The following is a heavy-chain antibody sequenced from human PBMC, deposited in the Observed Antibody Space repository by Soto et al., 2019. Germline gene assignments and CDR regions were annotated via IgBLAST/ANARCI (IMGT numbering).Heavy chain of an antibody. CDR2: MNPNSGNP. CDR3: ARGKSWDELVPAAYNYYYYYGMDV. Sequence: QVQLEQSGAEVKKPGAPVKVSCKASGYTFTSYDINWVRQATGQGLEWMGWMNPNSGNPGYAQKFQGRVTMTRNTSISTAYMELSSMSSEDTAVYYCARGKSWDELVPAAYNYYYYYGMDVWGQGTTVTVSS. CDR1: GYTFTSYD. V-gene: IGHV1-8*01. J-gene: IGHJ6*02. D-gene: IGHD2-2*01.